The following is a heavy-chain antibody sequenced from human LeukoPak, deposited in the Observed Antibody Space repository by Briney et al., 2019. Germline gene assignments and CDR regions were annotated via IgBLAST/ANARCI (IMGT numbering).Heavy chain of an antibody. J-gene: IGHJ4*02. CDR1: GFTFSSYG. CDR2: ISYDGSNK. V-gene: IGHV3-30*18. D-gene: IGHD3-22*01. CDR3: AKDLSPGIPIIAGY. Sequence: GRSLRLSCAASGFTFSSYGMHWVRQAPGKGLEWVAVISYDGSNKCYADSVKGRFTISRDNSKNTLYLQMNSLRAEDTAVYYCAKDLSPGIPIIAGYWGQGTLVTVSS.